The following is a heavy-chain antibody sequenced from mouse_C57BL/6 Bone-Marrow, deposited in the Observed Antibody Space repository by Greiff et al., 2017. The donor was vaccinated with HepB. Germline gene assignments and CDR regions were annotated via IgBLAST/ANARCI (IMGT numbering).Heavy chain of an antibody. CDR1: GYTFTSYT. CDR2: INPSSGYT. J-gene: IGHJ1*03. D-gene: IGHD1-1*01. Sequence: QVQLQQSGAELARPGASVKMSCKASGYTFTSYTMHWVKQRPGQGLEWIGYINPSSGYTKYNQKFKDKATLTADKSSSTAYMQLSSLTSEDSAVYYGARRGYGSSLGYWYFDVWGTGTTVTVSS. CDR3: ARRGYGSSLGYWYFDV. V-gene: IGHV1-4*01.